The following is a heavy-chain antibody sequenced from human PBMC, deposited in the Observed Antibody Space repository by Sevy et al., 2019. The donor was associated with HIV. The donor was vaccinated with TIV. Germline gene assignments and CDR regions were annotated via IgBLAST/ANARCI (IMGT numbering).Heavy chain of an antibody. CDR3: ATSGSSSIRYYFDY. CDR2: ISYDGSNK. V-gene: IGHV3-30*04. J-gene: IGHJ4*02. D-gene: IGHD6-6*01. Sequence: GGSLRLSCAASGFTFSSYAMHWVRQAPGKGLEWVAVISYDGSNKYYADSVKGRFTISRDNSKNTLYLQMNSLRAEDTAVYYCATSGSSSIRYYFDYWGQGTLVTVSS. CDR1: GFTFSSYA.